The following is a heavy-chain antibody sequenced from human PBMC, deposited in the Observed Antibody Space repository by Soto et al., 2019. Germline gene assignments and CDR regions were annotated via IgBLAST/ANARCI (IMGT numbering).Heavy chain of an antibody. CDR1: GFTFSRHA. D-gene: IGHD2-8*01. Sequence: EVQLLESGGGLVQPGGSLRLSCTASGFTFSRHAMTWVRQAPGKGLEWVSGLSDSGGSIYYADSVKGRFTISRDNSMNTLYLQSNTLRAEDTAIYYCAKVSISWYAGFFDLWGQGTLVTVSS. V-gene: IGHV3-23*01. CDR2: LSDSGGSI. J-gene: IGHJ4*02. CDR3: AKVSISWYAGFFDL.